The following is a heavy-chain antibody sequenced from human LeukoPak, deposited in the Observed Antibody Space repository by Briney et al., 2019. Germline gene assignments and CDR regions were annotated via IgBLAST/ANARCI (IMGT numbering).Heavy chain of an antibody. Sequence: SETLPLTCTVSGGSVSSGSYYWSWIRQPPGKGLEWIGYIYYSGSTNYNPSLKSRVTISVDTSKNQFSLKLSSVTAADTAVYYCARAALLWFGESDYWGQGTLVTVSS. J-gene: IGHJ4*02. D-gene: IGHD3-10*01. CDR3: ARAALLWFGESDY. V-gene: IGHV4-61*01. CDR1: GGSVSSGSYY. CDR2: IYYSGST.